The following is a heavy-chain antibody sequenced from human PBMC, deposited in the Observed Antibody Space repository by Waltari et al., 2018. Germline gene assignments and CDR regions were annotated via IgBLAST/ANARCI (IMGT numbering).Heavy chain of an antibody. CDR2: IIPILGIE. J-gene: IGHJ4*02. V-gene: IGHV1-69*09. CDR1: GGTFSSYA. Sequence: QVQLVQSGAEVKKPGSSVKVSCKASGGTFSSYAISWVRQAPGQGLEWMGRIIPILGIENYAQKFQGRVTITADKSTSTAYMELSSLRSEDTAVYYCARDEGVPAAIDYWGQGTLVTVSS. CDR3: ARDEGVPAAIDY. D-gene: IGHD2-2*02.